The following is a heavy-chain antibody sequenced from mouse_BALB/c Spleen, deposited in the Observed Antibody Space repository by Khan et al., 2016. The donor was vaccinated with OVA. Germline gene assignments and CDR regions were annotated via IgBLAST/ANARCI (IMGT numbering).Heavy chain of an antibody. CDR2: INYSGNT. Sequence: EVQLQESGPGLVKPSQSLSLTCTVTGYSITSEYAWNWIRQFPGNKLEWMGYINYSGNTRFNQSLKSRTSITRATSKNQFFLQLNSVTTEDTATYYCARKDYYNYDPFPYWGQGNLVTVSA. D-gene: IGHD2-4*01. CDR3: ARKDYYNYDPFPY. CDR1: GYSITSEYA. J-gene: IGHJ3*01. V-gene: IGHV3-2*02.